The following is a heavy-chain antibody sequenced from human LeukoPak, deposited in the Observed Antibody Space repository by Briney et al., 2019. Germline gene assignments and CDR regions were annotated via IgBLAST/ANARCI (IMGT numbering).Heavy chain of an antibody. CDR1: GYTFTSYG. D-gene: IGHD3-16*02. J-gene: IGHJ4*02. CDR3: ARDPYYDYVWGSYRPIDY. Sequence: ASVKVSCKASGYTFTSYGISWVQQAPGQGLEWMGWISAYNGNTNYAQKLQGRVTMTTDTSTSTAYMELRSLRSDDTAVYYCARDPYYDYVWGSYRPIDYWGQGTLVTVSS. V-gene: IGHV1-18*01. CDR2: ISAYNGNT.